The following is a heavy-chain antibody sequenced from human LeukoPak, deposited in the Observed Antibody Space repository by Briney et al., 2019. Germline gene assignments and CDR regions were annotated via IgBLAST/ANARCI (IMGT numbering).Heavy chain of an antibody. Sequence: GGSLRLSCAASGFTFSSYAMNWVRQAPGKGLEWVSSISSSSSYIYYADSVKGRFTISRDNAKNSLYLQMNSLRAEDTAVYYCARDPRGVYSSSDIKWGQGTLVTVSS. V-gene: IGHV3-21*01. D-gene: IGHD6-13*01. J-gene: IGHJ4*02. CDR2: ISSSSSYI. CDR3: ARDPRGVYSSSDIK. CDR1: GFTFSSYA.